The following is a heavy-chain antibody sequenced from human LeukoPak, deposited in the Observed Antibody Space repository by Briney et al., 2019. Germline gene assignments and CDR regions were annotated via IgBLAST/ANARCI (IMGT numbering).Heavy chain of an antibody. CDR2: VYYNGTT. V-gene: IGHV4-59*01. J-gene: IGHJ4*02. CDR3: ARVLSGSYYNDFDY. Sequence: SETLSLTCTVSGGSISSYYWSWIRQPPGEGLEWIGYVYYNGTTNYNPSLKSRITISVDTSKDQFSLKLSSMTAADTAVYYCARVLSGSYYNDFDYWGQGTLVTVSS. CDR1: GGSISSYY. D-gene: IGHD3-10*01.